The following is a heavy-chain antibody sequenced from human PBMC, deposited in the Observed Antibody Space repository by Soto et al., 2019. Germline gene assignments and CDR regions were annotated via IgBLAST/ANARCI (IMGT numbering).Heavy chain of an antibody. D-gene: IGHD5-12*01. V-gene: IGHV3-74*03. CDR2: IKTDGSST. J-gene: IGHJ4*02. CDR3: ARSNWLPTD. CDR1: GFTFSSSW. Sequence: PGGSLRLSCAASGFTFSSSWMHWVRQAPGKGLVWVSRIKTDGSSTTYADSVKGRFTISRDNAKNTLYLKMNSLRAEDTAVYYCARSNWLPTDWGQGTMVTVSS.